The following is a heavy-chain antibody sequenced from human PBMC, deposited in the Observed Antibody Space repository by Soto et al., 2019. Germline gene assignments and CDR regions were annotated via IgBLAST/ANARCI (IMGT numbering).Heavy chain of an antibody. V-gene: IGHV1-46*01. Sequence: SVKVSCKASGYTFTRDQIHWVRQAPGQGLEWMGMIDPSGGKTNYAQKFQGRVTMTRDTSTSTVYMALSSLRSEDTAIYFCGRVMRSLLSITALDTWGQGTLVT. CDR3: GRVMRSLLSITALDT. CDR1: GYTFTRDQ. D-gene: IGHD3-10*01. J-gene: IGHJ5*02. CDR2: IDPSGGKT.